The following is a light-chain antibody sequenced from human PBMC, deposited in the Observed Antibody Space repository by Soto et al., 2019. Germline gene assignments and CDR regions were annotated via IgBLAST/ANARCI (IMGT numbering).Light chain of an antibody. CDR1: QSVSSNY. J-gene: IGKJ4*01. V-gene: IGKV3-20*01. CDR2: GAS. Sequence: EIVLTQSPGTLSLSPGQRAALSCRASQSVSSNYLAWYQQKPGQAPRLLIYGASSGATGIPGRFSGSGSETDFTLTISRLEPEDFAVYYCQQYSNSPLTFGGGTKVDIK. CDR3: QQYSNSPLT.